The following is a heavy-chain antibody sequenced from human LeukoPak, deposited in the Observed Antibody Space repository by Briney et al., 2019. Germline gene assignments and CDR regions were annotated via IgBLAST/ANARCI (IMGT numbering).Heavy chain of an antibody. CDR3: ARGGYDFVYYYYGMDV. J-gene: IGHJ6*02. D-gene: IGHD3-3*01. CDR2: INPNSGGT. Sequence: ASVKVSGKASGYTFTGYYMHWVRQAPGQGLEWMGRINPNSGGTNYAQKFQGRVTMTRDTSISTAYMELSRLRSDDTAVYYYARGGYDFVYYYYGMDVWGQGTTVTVSS. CDR1: GYTFTGYY. V-gene: IGHV1-2*06.